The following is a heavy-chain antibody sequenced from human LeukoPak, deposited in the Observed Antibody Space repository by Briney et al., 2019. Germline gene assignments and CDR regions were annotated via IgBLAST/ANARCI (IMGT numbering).Heavy chain of an antibody. J-gene: IGHJ3*02. CDR1: GGSISSYY. V-gene: IGHV4-59*12. CDR3: ARTLEYSSSSAFDI. D-gene: IGHD6-6*01. CDR2: IYYSGST. Sequence: SETLSLTCTVSGGSISSYYWTWIRQPPGKGLEWIGYIYYSGSTNYNPSLKSRVTISVDTSKNQFSLKLSSVTAADTAVYYCARTLEYSSSSAFDIWGQGTMVTVSS.